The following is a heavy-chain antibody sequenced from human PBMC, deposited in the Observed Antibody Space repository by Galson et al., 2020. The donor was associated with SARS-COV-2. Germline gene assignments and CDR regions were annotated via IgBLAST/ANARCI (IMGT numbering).Heavy chain of an antibody. CDR1: GFSFSNYA. Sequence: GESLKISCAASGFSFSNYAMSWVRQAPGKGLEWVSAISGSGANTYFADSVKGRFTISRDNSKNTLYLHMNSLRAEDTAIYYCAKDLKARSLFDYWCQGTLVTVSS. CDR3: AKDLKARSLFDY. CDR2: ISGSGANT. J-gene: IGHJ4*02. V-gene: IGHV3-23*01.